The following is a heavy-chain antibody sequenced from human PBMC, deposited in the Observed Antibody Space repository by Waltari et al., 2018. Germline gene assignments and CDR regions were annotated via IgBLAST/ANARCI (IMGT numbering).Heavy chain of an antibody. CDR1: GYRFTSYW. Sequence: EVQLVQSGAEVKKPGESLKISCKGSGYRFTSYWMGWLRLMPGKGLEWMGIIYPGDSDTRYSPSFQGQVTISADKSISTAYLQWSSLKASDTAMYYCATGLIEGDGYNGGAFDIWGQGTMVTVSS. D-gene: IGHD5-12*01. CDR3: ATGLIEGDGYNGGAFDI. J-gene: IGHJ3*02. CDR2: IYPGDSDT. V-gene: IGHV5-51*03.